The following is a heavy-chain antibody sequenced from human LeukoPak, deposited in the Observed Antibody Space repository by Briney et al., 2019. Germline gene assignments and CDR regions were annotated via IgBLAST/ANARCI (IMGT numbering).Heavy chain of an antibody. CDR2: MNPNSGVT. J-gene: IGHJ4*01. Sequence: ASVKVSCKASAYTFTSYDINWVRQATGQGLEWMGWMNPNSGVTDYAQKFQGRITMTRDTSISTAYMELNRLTSDDTAVYYCARDTGFPFFDFWGHGALVTVSS. V-gene: IGHV1-2*02. CDR1: AYTFTSYD. CDR3: ARDTGFPFFDF.